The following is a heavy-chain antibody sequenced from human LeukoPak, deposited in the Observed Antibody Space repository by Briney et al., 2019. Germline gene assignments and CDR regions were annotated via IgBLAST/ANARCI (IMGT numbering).Heavy chain of an antibody. CDR2: NNHSGST. Sequence: SETLSLTCAVYGGSFSGYYWSWIRQPPGKGLEWIGENNHSGSTNYNPSLKSRVTISVDTSKNQFSLKLSSVTAADTAVYYCARRGPQKIYYYDSSGYYPFWGQGTLVTVSS. V-gene: IGHV4-34*01. J-gene: IGHJ4*02. D-gene: IGHD3-22*01. CDR3: ARRGPQKIYYYDSSGYYPF. CDR1: GGSFSGYY.